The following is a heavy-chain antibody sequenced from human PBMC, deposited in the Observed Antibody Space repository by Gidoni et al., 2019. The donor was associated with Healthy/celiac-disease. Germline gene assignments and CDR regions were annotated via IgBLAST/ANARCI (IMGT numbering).Heavy chain of an antibody. CDR3: ARALRAYDAFDI. CDR1: RDTLSRNSAA. J-gene: IGHJ3*02. Sequence: QVQLPPSGPGLVKPSQTLPPPFSLPRDTLSRNSAAWNWIRQSPSRGLEWLGRTYYRSKWYNDYAVSVKSRIIINPDTSKNQFSLQLNSVTPEDTAVYYCARALRAYDAFDIWGQGTMVTVS. V-gene: IGHV6-1*01. CDR2: TYYRSKWYN.